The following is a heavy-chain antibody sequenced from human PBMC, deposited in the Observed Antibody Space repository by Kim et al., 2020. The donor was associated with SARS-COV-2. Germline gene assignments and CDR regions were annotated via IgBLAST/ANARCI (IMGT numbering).Heavy chain of an antibody. CDR2: IDPSDSYT. V-gene: IGHV5-10-1*01. CDR3: VPHLPYCSGGSCYSGFYGG. D-gene: IGHD2-15*01. Sequence: GESLKISCKGSGYSFTSYWISWVRQMPGKGLEWMGRIDPSDSYTNYSPSFQGHVTISADKSISTAYLQWSSLKASDTAMYYCVPHLPYCSGGSCYSGFYGGWGQGTLVTVSS. J-gene: IGHJ4*02. CDR1: GYSFTSYW.